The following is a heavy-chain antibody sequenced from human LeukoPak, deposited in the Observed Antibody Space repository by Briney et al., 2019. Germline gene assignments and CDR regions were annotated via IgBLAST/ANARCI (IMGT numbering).Heavy chain of an antibody. CDR1: GFTFSDHY. J-gene: IGHJ6*03. V-gene: IGHV3-72*01. Sequence: PGGSLRLSCAASGFTFSDHYMDWVRQAPGKGPEWVGRSRNRINTEYAASVKGRFTISRDDSRNSLYLEMNSLKTEDTAVYFCARAKSLVAMDVWGKGTTVTVSS. CDR2: SRNRINT. CDR3: ARAKSLVAMDV.